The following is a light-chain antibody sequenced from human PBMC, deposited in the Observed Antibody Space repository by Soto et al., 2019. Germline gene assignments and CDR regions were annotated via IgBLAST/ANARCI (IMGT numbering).Light chain of an antibody. J-gene: IGKJ2*02. Sequence: EIVLTQSPGTLSLSPGERATLSCRASQSVSSSYLAWYQQKPGQAPRLLIYGASSRATGIPDRFSGSGSGTDFNLNISRLESEDFAVYYCQQYGSSPPWTFGQGTKLEIK. CDR3: QQYGSSPPWT. V-gene: IGKV3-20*01. CDR1: QSVSSSY. CDR2: GAS.